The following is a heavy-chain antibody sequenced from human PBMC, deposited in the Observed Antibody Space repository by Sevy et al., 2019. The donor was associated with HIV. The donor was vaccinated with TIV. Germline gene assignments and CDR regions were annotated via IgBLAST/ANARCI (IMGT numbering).Heavy chain of an antibody. J-gene: IGHJ2*01. V-gene: IGHV3-23*01. CDR3: AQFGDYYDSGGYYWYFDF. Sequence: GGSLRLSCAASGFIFSDYAMSWVRQAPGKGLEWVSSISGGDDSTYYADSVKGRFTVSRDNSKNTLYLQMNTLRAEDTALYYCAQFGDYYDSGGYYWYFDFWGRGTLVTVSS. CDR1: GFIFSDYA. D-gene: IGHD3-22*01. CDR2: ISGGDDST.